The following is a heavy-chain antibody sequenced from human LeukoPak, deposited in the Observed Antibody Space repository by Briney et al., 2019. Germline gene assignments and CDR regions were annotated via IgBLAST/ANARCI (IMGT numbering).Heavy chain of an antibody. CDR3: GKSAPSGFGP. CDR2: INDGNGDA. Sequence: ASVKVSCKASGYTFTTYAIHWVRQAPGRSLEWMGRINDGNGDAKYSQNFHDRITITRDTSASTVYMELTSLRSEDTAVYYCGKSAPSGFGPWGQGTLVTVSS. CDR1: GYTFTTYA. J-gene: IGHJ5*02. V-gene: IGHV1-3*01.